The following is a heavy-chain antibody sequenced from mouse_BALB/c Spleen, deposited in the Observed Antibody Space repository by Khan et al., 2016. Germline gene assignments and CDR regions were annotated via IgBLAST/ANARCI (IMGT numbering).Heavy chain of an antibody. CDR1: GFNIKDTY. V-gene: IGHV14-3*02. CDR3: ARSDGYDECGPFDV. Sequence: VQLQQSGAELVKPGASVKLSCTASGFNIKDTYMHWVKQRPEQGLEWIGRIDPANGNTKYDPKFQGKATITADTSSNTAYLQLSRLTSEDTGGYCCARSDGYDECGPFDVWGAGTTVTVSS. CDR2: IDPANGNT. J-gene: IGHJ1*01. D-gene: IGHD2-2*01.